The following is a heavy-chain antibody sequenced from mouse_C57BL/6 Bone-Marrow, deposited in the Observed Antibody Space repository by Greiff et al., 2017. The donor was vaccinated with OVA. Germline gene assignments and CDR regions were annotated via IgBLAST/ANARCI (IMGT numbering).Heavy chain of an antibody. CDR2: IHPNSGST. Sequence: VQLKQPGAELVKPGASVKLSCKASGYTFTSYWMHWVKQRPGQGLEWIGMIHPNSGSTNYNEKFKSKATLTVDKSSSTAYMQLSSLTSEDSAVYYCARLDWDGWFAYWGQGTLVTVSA. D-gene: IGHD4-1*01. J-gene: IGHJ3*01. V-gene: IGHV1-64*01. CDR1: GYTFTSYW. CDR3: ARLDWDGWFAY.